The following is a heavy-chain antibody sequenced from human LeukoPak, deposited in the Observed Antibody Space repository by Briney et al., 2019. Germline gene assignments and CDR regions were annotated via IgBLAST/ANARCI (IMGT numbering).Heavy chain of an antibody. V-gene: IGHV3-23*01. CDR3: AKDLDGDYTFDY. J-gene: IGHJ4*02. Sequence: TGGSLRLSCAASGFTFSSYAMSWVRQAPGKGLEWVSAISGSGGSTYYADSVKGRFTISRDNSKNTLYLQMNSLRAEDTAVYYCAKDLDGDYTFDYWGQGTLVTASS. D-gene: IGHD4-17*01. CDR1: GFTFSSYA. CDR2: ISGSGGST.